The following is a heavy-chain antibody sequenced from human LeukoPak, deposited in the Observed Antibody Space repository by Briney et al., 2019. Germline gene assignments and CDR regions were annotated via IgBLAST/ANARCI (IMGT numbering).Heavy chain of an antibody. CDR1: GFTVSSNY. V-gene: IGHV3-66*01. D-gene: IGHD6-13*01. CDR3: ARSDPPIAAAGSFDY. J-gene: IGHJ4*02. Sequence: GGSLRLSCAASGFTVSSNYMSWVRQAPGKGLEWVSVIYGGGRTYYADSVKGRFTISRDISKNTLYLQMNSLRAEDTVVYYCARSDPPIAAAGSFDYWGQGTLVTVSS. CDR2: IYGGGRT.